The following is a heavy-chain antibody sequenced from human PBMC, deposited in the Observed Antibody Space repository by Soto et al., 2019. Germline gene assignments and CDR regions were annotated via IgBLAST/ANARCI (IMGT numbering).Heavy chain of an antibody. V-gene: IGHV3-53*01. J-gene: IGHJ4*02. D-gene: IGHD5-12*01. CDR2: IYSGGTI. CDR1: GFTVTINY. Sequence: EVQVVESGGGLIQPGGSLRLSCAVSGFTVTINYMSWVHQAPGKGLEWVSVIYSGGTIYYADSVKGRFTISRDTSKNTLYLQMNSLRGEDTAMYYCHGYGYWGQGTLVTVSS. CDR3: HGYGY.